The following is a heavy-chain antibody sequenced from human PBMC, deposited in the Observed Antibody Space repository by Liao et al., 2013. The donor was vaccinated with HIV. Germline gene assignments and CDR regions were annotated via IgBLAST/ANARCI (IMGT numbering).Heavy chain of an antibody. V-gene: IGHV4-34*01. CDR3: ARVKGGRYFDWLLLGRAFDI. D-gene: IGHD3-9*01. CDR2: INHSGST. CDR1: GGSFSGYY. Sequence: QVQLQQWGAGLLKPSETLSLTCAVYGGSFSGYYWSWIRQPPGKGLEWIGEINHSGSTNYNPSLKSRVTISVDTSKNQFSLKLSSVTAADTAVYYCARVKGGRYFDWLLLGRAFDIWGQGDNGHRLF. J-gene: IGHJ3*02.